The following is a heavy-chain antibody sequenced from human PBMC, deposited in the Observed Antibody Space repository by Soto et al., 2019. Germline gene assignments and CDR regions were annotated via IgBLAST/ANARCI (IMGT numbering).Heavy chain of an antibody. CDR2: IYTSGST. CDR3: ARYRREAVAGYTLDN. Sequence: PSETLSLTCTVSGGSISSYYWSWIRQPAGKGLEWIGRIYTSGSTNYNPSLKSRVTMSVDTSKSQFSLKVNSMTAADTAVYYCARYRREAVAGYTLDNWGQGILVTVSS. CDR1: GGSISSYY. J-gene: IGHJ4*02. D-gene: IGHD6-13*01. V-gene: IGHV4-4*07.